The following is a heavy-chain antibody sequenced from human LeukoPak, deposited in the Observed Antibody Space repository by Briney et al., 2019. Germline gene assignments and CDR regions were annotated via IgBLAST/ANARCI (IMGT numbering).Heavy chain of an antibody. D-gene: IGHD6-19*01. J-gene: IGHJ4*02. Sequence: SETLSLTCTVSGGSMSPYHWGWIRQPPGKGLEWTGYIYYSGSTNYNPSLNSRVTISVDTSKNQFSLRLSSVTAAVTAIYYCARAVSGRFDYWGQGTLVTVSS. V-gene: IGHV4-59*08. CDR3: ARAVSGRFDY. CDR1: GGSMSPYH. CDR2: IYYSGST.